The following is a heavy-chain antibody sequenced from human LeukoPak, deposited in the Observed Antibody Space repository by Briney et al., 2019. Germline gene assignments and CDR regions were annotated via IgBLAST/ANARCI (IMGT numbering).Heavy chain of an antibody. D-gene: IGHD5-24*01. V-gene: IGHV3-23*01. CDR1: GFTFSNCA. CDR2: IHGAST. J-gene: IGHJ4*02. Sequence: GGSLRLFCVTSGFTFSNCAMSWVRQAPGKGLEWVSTIHGASTFYSASVKGRFTISRDNSKNTLYLQMNSLRAEDTAIYYCAKDQAGDGYNSMWGQGTRVTVSS. CDR3: AKDQAGDGYNSM.